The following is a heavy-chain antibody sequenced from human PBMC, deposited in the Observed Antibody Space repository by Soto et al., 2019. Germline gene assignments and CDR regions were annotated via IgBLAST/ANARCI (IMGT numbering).Heavy chain of an antibody. CDR1: GYAFTSYD. CDR3: ARGPRTYYYDSSGYPDY. Sequence: ASVKVSCKASGYAFTSYDINWVRQATGQGLEWMGWMNPNSGNTGYAQKFQGRVTMTRNTSISTAYMELSSLRSEDTAVYYRARGPRTYYYDSSGYPDYWGQGTLVTVSS. V-gene: IGHV1-8*01. D-gene: IGHD3-22*01. J-gene: IGHJ4*02. CDR2: MNPNSGNT.